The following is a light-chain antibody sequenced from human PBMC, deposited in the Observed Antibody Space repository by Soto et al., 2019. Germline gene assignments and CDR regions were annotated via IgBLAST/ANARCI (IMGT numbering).Light chain of an antibody. Sequence: EIVLTQSPGTLSLSPGERATLSCRASQSVSSKYLGWYQQKPGQAPRLLIYGASSRATGIPDRFSGSGSGTDFTLTISRLEPEDFAVYYCQQYGSSSWTFGQGTKVDIK. V-gene: IGKV3-20*01. J-gene: IGKJ1*01. CDR2: GAS. CDR3: QQYGSSSWT. CDR1: QSVSSKY.